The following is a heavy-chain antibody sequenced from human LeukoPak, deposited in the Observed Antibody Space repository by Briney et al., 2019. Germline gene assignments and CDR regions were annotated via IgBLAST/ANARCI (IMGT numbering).Heavy chain of an antibody. CDR3: ANGFRYNWNLGHVFDI. Sequence: GGSLRLSCAASGFTFDDYAMHWVRQAPGKGLEWVSGISWNSGSIGYADSVKGRFTISRDNAKNSLYLQMNSLRAEDMALYYCANGFRYNWNLGHVFDIWGQGTMVTVSS. J-gene: IGHJ3*02. CDR2: ISWNSGSI. V-gene: IGHV3-9*03. CDR1: GFTFDDYA. D-gene: IGHD1-7*01.